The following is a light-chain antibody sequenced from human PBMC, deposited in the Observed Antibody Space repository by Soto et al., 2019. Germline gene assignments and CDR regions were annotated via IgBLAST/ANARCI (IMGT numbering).Light chain of an antibody. V-gene: IGLV2-8*01. Sequence: QSVLTQPPSASGSPGQSATISCTGTSSDVGGYDYVSWYQQHPGKAPKLMIYEVTIRPSGVSDRFSGSKSGNTASLTVSGLQAEDEADCYCSSYTGGNPSYVFGTGTKVTVL. CDR1: SSDVGGYDY. J-gene: IGLJ1*01. CDR2: EVT. CDR3: SSYTGGNPSYV.